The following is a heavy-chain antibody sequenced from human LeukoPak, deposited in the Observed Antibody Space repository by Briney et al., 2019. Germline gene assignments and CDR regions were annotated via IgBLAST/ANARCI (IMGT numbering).Heavy chain of an antibody. CDR3: AKVGWSYYYMDV. Sequence: GGSLRLSCAASGLIFSSHAMTWVRQAPGKGLEWVSAISGSGGSTYYADSVKGRFTISRDNSKNTLYLQMNSLRAEDTAVYYCAKVGWSYYYMDVWGKGTTVTVSS. D-gene: IGHD6-19*01. CDR2: ISGSGGST. J-gene: IGHJ6*03. CDR1: GLIFSSHA. V-gene: IGHV3-23*01.